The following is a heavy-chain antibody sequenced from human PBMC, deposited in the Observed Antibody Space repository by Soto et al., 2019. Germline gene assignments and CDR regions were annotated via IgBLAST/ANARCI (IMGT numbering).Heavy chain of an antibody. Sequence: ASVKVSCKASGYTFTSYAMHWVRQAPGQRLEWMGWINADNGNTKYSQKFQDRVTITRDTSASTVYMELSSLRSDDTAVYYCARDEFGDPGVYWGQGTLVTVSS. CDR2: INADNGNT. V-gene: IGHV1-3*01. J-gene: IGHJ4*02. CDR1: GYTFTSYA. CDR3: ARDEFGDPGVY. D-gene: IGHD4-17*01.